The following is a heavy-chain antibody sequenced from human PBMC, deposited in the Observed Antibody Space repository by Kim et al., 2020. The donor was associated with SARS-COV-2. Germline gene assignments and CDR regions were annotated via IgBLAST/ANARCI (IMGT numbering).Heavy chain of an antibody. J-gene: IGHJ4*02. V-gene: IGHV3-7*01. CDR3: ARLATIDY. Sequence: GSEKYYVDAVKGRFTISRDNAKNSLYLQMNSLRAEDTAVYYCARLATIDYWGQGTLVTVSS. CDR2: GSEK. D-gene: IGHD5-12*01.